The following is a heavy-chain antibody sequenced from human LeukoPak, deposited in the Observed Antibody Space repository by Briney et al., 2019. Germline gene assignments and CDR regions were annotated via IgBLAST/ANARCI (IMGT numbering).Heavy chain of an antibody. J-gene: IGHJ5*02. CDR1: GFTFNSYN. CDR3: ARKIAARPRWFDP. D-gene: IGHD6-6*01. Sequence: PGGSLRLSCAASGFTFNSYNMNWVRQAPGKGLEWVSSITTSSTYMYYADSVKGRFTISRDNAKNSLYLQMNSLRAEDTAVYYCARKIAARPRWFDPWGQGTLVTVSS. CDR2: ITTSSTYM. V-gene: IGHV3-21*01.